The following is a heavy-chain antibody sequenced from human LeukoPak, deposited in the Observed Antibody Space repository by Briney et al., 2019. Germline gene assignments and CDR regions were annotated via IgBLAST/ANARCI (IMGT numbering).Heavy chain of an antibody. D-gene: IGHD6-13*01. J-gene: IGHJ6*03. CDR3: ARLGITAARRYYYMDV. CDR2: IYYSGST. CDR1: GFTFSSYSMN. V-gene: IGHV4-39*07. Sequence: LRLSCAASGFTFSSYSMNWVRQAPGKGLEWIGSIYYSGSTYYNPSLKSRVTISVDTSKNQFSLKLSSVTAADTAVYYCARLGITAARRYYYMDVWGKGTTVTVSS.